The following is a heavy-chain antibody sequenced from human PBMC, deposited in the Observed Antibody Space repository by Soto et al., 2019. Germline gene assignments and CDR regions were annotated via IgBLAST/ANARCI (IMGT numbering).Heavy chain of an antibody. J-gene: IGHJ3*01. D-gene: IGHD1-26*01. Sequence: EVQLLESGGGLVQPGGSLRLSCAPPAFNFNSYSMTWVRQAPGKGLEWVSVISGSGGSTWYADSVKGRFSISRDNSKNTVYLQRNSLRADDTALYYCAKLMIGVGASSAFDFWGQGTMVTVSS. CDR2: ISGSGGST. V-gene: IGHV3-23*01. CDR3: AKLMIGVGASSAFDF. CDR1: AFNFNSYS.